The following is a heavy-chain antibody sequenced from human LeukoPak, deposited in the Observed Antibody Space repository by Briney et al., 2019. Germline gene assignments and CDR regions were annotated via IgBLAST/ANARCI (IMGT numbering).Heavy chain of an antibody. D-gene: IGHD6-19*01. Sequence: PSETLSLTCAVYGGSFSGYYWSWIRQPPGKGLEWIGEINHSGSTNYNPSLKSRVTISVDTSKNQFSLKLSSVTAADTAVYYCARTIAVALDYWGQGTLVTVSS. CDR1: GGSFSGYY. J-gene: IGHJ4*02. CDR3: ARTIAVALDY. V-gene: IGHV4-34*01. CDR2: INHSGST.